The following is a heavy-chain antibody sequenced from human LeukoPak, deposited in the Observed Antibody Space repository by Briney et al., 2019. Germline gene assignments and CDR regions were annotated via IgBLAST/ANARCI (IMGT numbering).Heavy chain of an antibody. V-gene: IGHV1-69*04. D-gene: IGHD6-13*01. J-gene: IGHJ2*01. CDR3: ARDHGASAAAAVRYFDL. CDR1: GGTFSSYA. Sequence: SVKVSCKASGGTFSSYAISWVRQAPGQGLEWMGRIIPILGIANYAQKFQGRVTITADKSTSTAYMELSSLRSEDTAVYYCARDHGASAAAAVRYFDLWGRGTLVTVSS. CDR2: IIPILGIA.